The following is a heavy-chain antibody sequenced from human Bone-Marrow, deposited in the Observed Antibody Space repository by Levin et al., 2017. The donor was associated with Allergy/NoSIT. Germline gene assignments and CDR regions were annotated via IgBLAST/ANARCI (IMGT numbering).Heavy chain of an antibody. J-gene: IGHJ6*02. CDR2: INQDGSDK. CDR3: AGEVEVRGVTIRTYYYYGLDV. V-gene: IGHV3-7*01. D-gene: IGHD3-10*01. Sequence: KGLEWVANINQDGSDKNYVDSVKGRFTISRDNAKNSLSLQMNNLRAEDTAVYFCAGEVEVRGVTIRTYYYYGLDVWGQGTTVTVSS.